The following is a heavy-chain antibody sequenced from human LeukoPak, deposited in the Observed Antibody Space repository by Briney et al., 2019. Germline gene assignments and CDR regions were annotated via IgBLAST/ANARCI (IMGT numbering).Heavy chain of an antibody. V-gene: IGHV3-30*18. Sequence: GGSLRPSCAASGFTFDSYGMHWVRQAPGKGLEWVAVISYDGSNKYYVDSVKGRFTIPRDNSKNTLYLQMNSLRPEDTAVYYCAKDRTYDYGTYDAFDIWGPGTMVTVSS. CDR3: AKDRTYDYGTYDAFDI. D-gene: IGHD4-17*01. CDR1: GFTFDSYG. CDR2: ISYDGSNK. J-gene: IGHJ3*02.